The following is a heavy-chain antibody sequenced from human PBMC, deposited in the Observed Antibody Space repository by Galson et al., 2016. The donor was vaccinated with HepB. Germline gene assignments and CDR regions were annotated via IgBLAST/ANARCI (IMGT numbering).Heavy chain of an antibody. CDR2: ISWNSDTT. CDR3: AKNRGPRGGNSYGLDV. CDR1: GFNFGDFA. V-gene: IGHV3-9*01. J-gene: IGHJ6*02. D-gene: IGHD3-16*01. Sequence: SLRLSCAASGFNFGDFAIHWVRQAPGKGLEWVSAISWNSDTTPYADSVKGRFTIFRDNAKNSLYLQMNSLRPEETALYYCAKNRGPRGGNSYGLDVWGQGTTVIVSS.